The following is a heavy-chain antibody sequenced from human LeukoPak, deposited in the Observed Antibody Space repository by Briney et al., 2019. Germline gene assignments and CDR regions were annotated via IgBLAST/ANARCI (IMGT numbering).Heavy chain of an antibody. CDR3: ARGHTAILYGMDV. CDR2: ISSSGSTI. D-gene: IGHD5-18*01. CDR1: GFTFSSYE. V-gene: IGHV3-48*03. Sequence: PGGSLRLSCAASGFTFSSYEMNWVRQAPGKGLEWVSYISSSGSTIYYADSVKGRFTISRDNAKNSLYLQMNSLRAEDTAVYYCARGHTAILYGMDVWGKGTTVTGSS. J-gene: IGHJ6*04.